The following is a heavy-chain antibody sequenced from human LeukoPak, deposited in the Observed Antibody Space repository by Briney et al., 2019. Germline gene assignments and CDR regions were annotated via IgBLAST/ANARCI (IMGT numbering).Heavy chain of an antibody. CDR2: INPHSGGT. D-gene: IGHD6-13*01. Sequence: ASVKVSGKASGYTFTGYYLHWVRQAPGQGLEWMGWINPHSGGTNYAQNFQGRVTMTRDTSVSTAYMELSSLRSDDTAVYYCASRGEGSSWTFDYWGQGNLVTVSS. V-gene: IGHV1-2*02. CDR3: ASRGEGSSWTFDY. CDR1: GYTFTGYY. J-gene: IGHJ4*02.